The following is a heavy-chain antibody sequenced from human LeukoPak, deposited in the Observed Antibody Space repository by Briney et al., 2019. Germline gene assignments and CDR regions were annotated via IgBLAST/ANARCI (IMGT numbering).Heavy chain of an antibody. CDR2: VSSSGSTI. CDR3: ARDRRSGGEAGPDY. V-gene: IGHV3-48*03. Sequence: GGSLRLSCAASGFTFSSYEMNWVRQAPGKGLEWVSYVSSSGSTIYYADSVKGRFTISRDNAKNSLYLQMNSLRAEDTAVYYCARDRRSGGEAGPDYWGQGTLVTVSS. CDR1: GFTFSSYE. D-gene: IGHD3-10*01. J-gene: IGHJ4*02.